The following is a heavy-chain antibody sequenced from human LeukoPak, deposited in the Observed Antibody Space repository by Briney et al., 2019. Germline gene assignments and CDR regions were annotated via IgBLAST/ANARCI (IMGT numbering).Heavy chain of an antibody. D-gene: IGHD3-22*01. V-gene: IGHV1-69*05. Sequence: SVKVSCKASGYTFTSYDINWVRQATGQGLEWMGGIIPIFGTANYAQKFQGRVTITTDESTSTAYMELSSLRSEDTAVYYCARAWSVLDYYDSSGYHDWGQGTLVTVSS. J-gene: IGHJ4*02. CDR1: GYTFTSYD. CDR3: ARAWSVLDYYDSSGYHD. CDR2: IIPIFGTA.